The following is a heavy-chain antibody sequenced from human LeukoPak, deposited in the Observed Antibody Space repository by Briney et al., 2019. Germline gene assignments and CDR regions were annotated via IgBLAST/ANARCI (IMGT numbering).Heavy chain of an antibody. CDR2: INHSGST. J-gene: IGHJ3*02. CDR1: GGSFSGYY. Sequence: PSETLSLTCAVYGGSFSGYYWSWIRQPPGKGLEWIGEINHSGSTNYNPSLKSRVTISVDTSKNQFSLKLSSVTAADTAVYYCARGRGYYYDSSGYCGLRAFDIWGQGTMVTVSS. D-gene: IGHD3-22*01. V-gene: IGHV4-34*01. CDR3: ARGRGYYYDSSGYCGLRAFDI.